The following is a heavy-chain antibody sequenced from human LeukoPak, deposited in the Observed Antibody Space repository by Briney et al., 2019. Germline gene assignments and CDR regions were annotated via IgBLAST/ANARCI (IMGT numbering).Heavy chain of an antibody. CDR2: IIPIFGTA. J-gene: IGHJ6*02. CDR3: ARVNGDYNYYYGMDV. V-gene: IGHV1-69*13. Sequence: ASVKVSCKASGGTFSSYAISWVRQAPGQGLEWMGGIIPIFGTANYAQKFQGRVTITADESTSTACMELSSLRSEDTAVYYCARVNGDYNYYYGMDVWGQGTTVTVSS. CDR1: GGTFSSYA. D-gene: IGHD4-17*01.